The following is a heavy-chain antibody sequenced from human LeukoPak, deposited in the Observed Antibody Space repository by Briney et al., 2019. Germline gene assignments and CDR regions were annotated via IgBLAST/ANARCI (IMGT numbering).Heavy chain of an antibody. Sequence: SETLSLTCTVSGGSITSDSYYWGWIRQPPGKGLEWLGSIYYSGSTYYNASLESRVTIAADMSKNQFSLKLSSVTAADTAVYYCANGGYYFDSSASWGQGTLVTVSS. J-gene: IGHJ5*02. D-gene: IGHD3-22*01. CDR1: GGSITSDSYY. V-gene: IGHV4-39*07. CDR2: IYYSGST. CDR3: ANGGYYFDSSAS.